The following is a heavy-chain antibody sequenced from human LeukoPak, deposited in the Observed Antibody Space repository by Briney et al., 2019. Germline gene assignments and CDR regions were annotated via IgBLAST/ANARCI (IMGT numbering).Heavy chain of an antibody. CDR2: IKQDGSEK. Sequence: AGSLRLSCAASGFTFSSYWMSWVRQAPGKGLEWVANIKQDGSEKYYVDSVKGRFTISRDNAKNSLYLQMNSLKAQDTAVYYCSRDYGESIHPFAPWGQGNLVTVSS. D-gene: IGHD4-17*01. J-gene: IGHJ5*02. CDR1: GFTFSSYW. CDR3: SRDYGESIHPFAP. V-gene: IGHV3-7*01.